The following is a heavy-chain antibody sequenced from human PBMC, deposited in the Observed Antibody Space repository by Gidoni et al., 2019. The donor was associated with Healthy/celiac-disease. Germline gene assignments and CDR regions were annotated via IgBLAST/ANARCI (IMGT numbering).Heavy chain of an antibody. CDR2: IYSGGST. V-gene: IGHV3-53*01. D-gene: IGHD2-15*01. CDR3: ARVGHDPWRWWFDY. CDR1: GFTVSSNY. J-gene: IGHJ4*02. Sequence: EVQLVESGGGLIQPGGSLRLSCAASGFTVSSNYMSWVRQAPGKGLAWVSVIYSGGSTYYADSVKGRFTISRDNSKNTLYLQMNSLRAEDTAVYYCARVGHDPWRWWFDYWGQGTLVTVSS.